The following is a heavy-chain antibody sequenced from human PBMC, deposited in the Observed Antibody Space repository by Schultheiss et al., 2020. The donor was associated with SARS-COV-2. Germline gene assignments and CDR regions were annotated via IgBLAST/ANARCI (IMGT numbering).Heavy chain of an antibody. V-gene: IGHV4-59*12. CDR2: IYYSGST. CDR1: GGSISSYY. CDR3: AREGSAMVQSRFDY. J-gene: IGHJ4*02. Sequence: SETLSLTCTVSGGSISSYYWSWIRQPPGKGLEWIGYIYYSGSTNYNPSLKSRVTISVDTSKNQFSLKLSSVTAADTAVYYCAREGSAMVQSRFDYWGQGTLVTVSS. D-gene: IGHD5-18*01.